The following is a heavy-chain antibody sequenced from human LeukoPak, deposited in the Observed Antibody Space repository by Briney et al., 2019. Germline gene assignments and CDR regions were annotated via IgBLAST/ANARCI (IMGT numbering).Heavy chain of an antibody. CDR2: INPNSGGT. V-gene: IGHV1-2*02. D-gene: IGHD6-13*01. Sequence: GASVKVSCKASGYTFTSYDINWVRQATGQGLEWMGWINPNSGGTNYAQKFQGRVTMTRDTSISTAYMELSRLRSDDTAVYYCARGIAAAAGDWFDPWGQGTLVTVSS. CDR3: ARGIAAAAGDWFDP. J-gene: IGHJ5*02. CDR1: GYTFTSYD.